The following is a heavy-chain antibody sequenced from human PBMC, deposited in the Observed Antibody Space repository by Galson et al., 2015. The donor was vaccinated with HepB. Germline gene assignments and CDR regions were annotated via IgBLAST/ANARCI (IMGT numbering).Heavy chain of an antibody. V-gene: IGHV3-23*01. Sequence: SLRLSCAASGFTFSSYAMSWVRQAPGKGLEWVSAISGSGGSTYYADSVKGRFTISRDNSKNTLYLQMNSLRAEDTAVYYCAKDLVEYCGGDCYSSGDAFDIWGQGTMVTVSS. CDR2: ISGSGGST. D-gene: IGHD2-21*02. CDR3: AKDLVEYCGGDCYSSGDAFDI. CDR1: GFTFSSYA. J-gene: IGHJ3*02.